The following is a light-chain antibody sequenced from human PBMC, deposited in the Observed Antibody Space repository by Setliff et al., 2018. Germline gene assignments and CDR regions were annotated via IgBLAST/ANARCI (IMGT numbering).Light chain of an antibody. CDR1: SSDVGGYNY. CDR3: SSYISSSTFV. CDR2: XVS. V-gene: IGLV2-14*01. J-gene: IGLJ1*01. Sequence: QSVLTQPASVSGSPGQSITISCTGTSSDVGGYNYVXXXQQHPXXAPKLXXXXVSKRPSGVSNRFSGSKSGNTASLTISGLQAEDEADYYCSSYISSSTFVFGTGTKVTVL.